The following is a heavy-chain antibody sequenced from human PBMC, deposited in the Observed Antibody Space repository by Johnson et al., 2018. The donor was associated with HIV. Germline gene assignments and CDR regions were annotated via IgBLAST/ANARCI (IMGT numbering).Heavy chain of an antibody. CDR3: ASRYTVDAFDI. Sequence: QVQLVESGGGVVQPGRSLRLSCAASGFTFSNYGMQWVHQAPGKGLEWVAVIHYDGSNKYYADSVKGRFTISRDNSKNTLYLQMNSLRAEDTAVYYCASRYTVDAFDIWGQGTMVTVSS. J-gene: IGHJ3*02. V-gene: IGHV3-30*03. D-gene: IGHD1-1*01. CDR2: IHYDGSNK. CDR1: GFTFSNYG.